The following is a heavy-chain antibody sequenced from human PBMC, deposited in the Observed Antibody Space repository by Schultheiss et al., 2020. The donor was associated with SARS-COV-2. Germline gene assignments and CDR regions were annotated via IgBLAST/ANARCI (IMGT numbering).Heavy chain of an antibody. CDR1: GYSISSGYY. Sequence: SQTLSLTCAVSGYSISSGYYWGWIRQPPGKGLEWIGEINHSGSTNYNPSLKSRVTISVDTSKNQFSLKLSSVTAADTAVYYCARDGIAIPFDYWGQGTLVTVSS. J-gene: IGHJ4*02. D-gene: IGHD2-21*01. CDR3: ARDGIAIPFDY. CDR2: INHSGST. V-gene: IGHV4-38-2*02.